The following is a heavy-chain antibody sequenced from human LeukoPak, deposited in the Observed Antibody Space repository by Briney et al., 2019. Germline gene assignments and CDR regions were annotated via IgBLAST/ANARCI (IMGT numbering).Heavy chain of an antibody. CDR3: ARGEVATILG. J-gene: IGHJ4*02. CDR1: GGTFSSYA. CDR2: IIPIFGTA. Sequence: SVKVTCKASGGTFSSYAISWVRQPPGQGLEWMGRIIPIFGTANYAQKFQGRVTITTAESTSTAYMGLSSLRSEDMAVYYCARGEVATILGWGQGTLVTVSS. D-gene: IGHD5-12*01. V-gene: IGHV1-69*05.